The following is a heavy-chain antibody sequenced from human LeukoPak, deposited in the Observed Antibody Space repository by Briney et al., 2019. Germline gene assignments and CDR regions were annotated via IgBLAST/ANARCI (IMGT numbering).Heavy chain of an antibody. D-gene: IGHD3-10*01. CDR1: GGSISSSSYY. CDR2: IYYSGST. V-gene: IGHV4-39*07. CDR3: ARGRRGYYYYYYMDV. J-gene: IGHJ6*03. Sequence: SSETLSLTCTVSGGSISSSSYYWGWIRQPPGKGLEWIGSIYYSGSTYYNPSLKSRLSFSIDTSKNQFSLKLSSVTAADTAVYYCARGRRGYYYYYYMDVWGKGTTVTVSS.